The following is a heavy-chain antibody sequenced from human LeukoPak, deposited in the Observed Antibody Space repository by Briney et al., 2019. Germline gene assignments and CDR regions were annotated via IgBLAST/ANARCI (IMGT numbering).Heavy chain of an antibody. D-gene: IGHD3-10*01. V-gene: IGHV3-48*02. CDR3: ARVIVSMVRNDY. Sequence: PGGSLRLSCAASGFTFTGYSMNCVRQAPGKGLEWVSYISISSDKIYYADSVKGRFTISRDNAKNSLYLQMNSLRDEDTAVYYCARVIVSMVRNDYWGQGTLVTVSS. J-gene: IGHJ4*02. CDR2: ISISSDKI. CDR1: GFTFTGYS.